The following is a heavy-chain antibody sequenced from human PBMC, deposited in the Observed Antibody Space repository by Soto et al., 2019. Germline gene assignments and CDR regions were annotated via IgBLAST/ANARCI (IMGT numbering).Heavy chain of an antibody. CDR3: ARGYCSSGSCFFDF. CDR1: GGSISNYY. Sequence: ASETLSLTCSVFGGSISNYYWSWIRQPPGKGLEWIGHIHNGGRPSYNPSLRGRVTISVDTSKNQFSLKVSSLTAADTAVYSCARGYCSSGSCFFDFWGQGTLVTVSS. V-gene: IGHV4-59*01. CDR2: IHNGGRP. J-gene: IGHJ4*02. D-gene: IGHD2-2*01.